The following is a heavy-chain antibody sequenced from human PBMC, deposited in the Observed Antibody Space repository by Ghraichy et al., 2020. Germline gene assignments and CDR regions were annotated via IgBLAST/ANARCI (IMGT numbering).Heavy chain of an antibody. CDR3: ARMGGYKAPLWY. V-gene: IGHV4-59*01. D-gene: IGHD3-10*01. Sequence: SETLSLTCTVSGASIRTYFWSWIRQPPGKGLEWIGDIFYSGSTNYNPSLKSRVTISVDASNNQLSLNLSSVTAADTAVYYCARMGGYKAPLWYWGQGTLVAVSS. CDR1: GASIRTYF. J-gene: IGHJ4*02. CDR2: IFYSGST.